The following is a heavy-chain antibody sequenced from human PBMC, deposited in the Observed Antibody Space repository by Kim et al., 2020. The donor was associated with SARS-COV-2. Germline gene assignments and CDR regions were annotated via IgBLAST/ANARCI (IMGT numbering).Heavy chain of an antibody. V-gene: IGHV4-34*01. CDR1: GGSFSGYY. D-gene: IGHD3-10*01. J-gene: IGHJ4*02. CDR3: ARGPTTSGSSAEYYFDY. Sequence: SETLSLTCAVYGGSFSGYYWSWIRQPPGKGLEWIGEINHSGSTNYNPSLKSRVTISVDTSKNQFSLKLSSVTAADTAVYYCARGPTTSGSSAEYYFDYWGQGTLVTVSS. CDR2: INHSGST.